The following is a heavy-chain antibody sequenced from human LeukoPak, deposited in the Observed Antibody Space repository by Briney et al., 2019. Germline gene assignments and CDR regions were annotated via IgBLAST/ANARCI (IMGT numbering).Heavy chain of an antibody. CDR2: INHSGST. J-gene: IGHJ2*01. V-gene: IGHV4-34*01. CDR3: ARGRGIQLWFSPGHFDL. D-gene: IGHD5-18*01. Sequence: SETLSLTCAVYGGSFSGYYWSWIRQPPGKGLEWIGEINHSGSTNHNPSLKSRVTISVDTSKNQFSLKLSSVTAADTAVYYCARGRGIQLWFSPGHFDLWGRGTLVTVSS. CDR1: GGSFSGYY.